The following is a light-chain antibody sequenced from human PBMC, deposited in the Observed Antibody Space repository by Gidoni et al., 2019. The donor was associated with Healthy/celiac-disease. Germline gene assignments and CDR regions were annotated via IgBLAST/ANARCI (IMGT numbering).Light chain of an antibody. V-gene: IGKV3-20*01. Sequence: EIVLTQSPGTLSLSPGERATLSCRASQSVSSTSLAWYQQSPGQPPRLLIYATSNRATGIPDRFSGSGSGTDFTLTISRLEPEDFAFYYCQHFNSIPWTFGQGTKVEIK. CDR3: QHFNSIPWT. J-gene: IGKJ1*01. CDR1: QSVSSTS. CDR2: ATS.